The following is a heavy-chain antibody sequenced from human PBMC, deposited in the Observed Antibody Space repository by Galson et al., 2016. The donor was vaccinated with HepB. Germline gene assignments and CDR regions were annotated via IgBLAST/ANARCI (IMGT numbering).Heavy chain of an antibody. Sequence: SVKVSCKVSGHSLTELSIHWVRQAPGKGLEWMGGFDPENGNTMYAQNLKGRLTMTEDTSTDTAYMELRSLKSDDTAVYYCATKFDVYDFSGYYYADYWGQGTLVTVSS. J-gene: IGHJ4*02. D-gene: IGHD3-22*01. CDR2: FDPENGNT. CDR3: ATKFDVYDFSGYYYADY. V-gene: IGHV1-24*01. CDR1: GHSLTELS.